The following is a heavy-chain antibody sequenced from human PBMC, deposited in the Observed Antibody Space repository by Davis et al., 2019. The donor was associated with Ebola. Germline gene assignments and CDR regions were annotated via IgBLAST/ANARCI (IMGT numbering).Heavy chain of an antibody. D-gene: IGHD6-13*01. CDR3: ARDSSPYFDY. Sequence: PSETLSLTCTVSGGSISSSSYYWGWIRQPPGKGLEWIGSIYYSGSTYYNPSLKSRVTISVDTSKNQFSLKLSSVTAADTAVYYCARDSSPYFDYWGQGTLVTVSS. V-gene: IGHV4-39*07. J-gene: IGHJ4*02. CDR2: IYYSGST. CDR1: GGSISSSSYY.